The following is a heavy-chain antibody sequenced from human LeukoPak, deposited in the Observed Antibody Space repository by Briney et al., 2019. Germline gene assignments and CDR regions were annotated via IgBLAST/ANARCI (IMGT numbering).Heavy chain of an antibody. CDR1: GYTFTGYY. J-gene: IGHJ6*03. CDR2: INPNSGGT. CDR3: AREGHDSSGHQGNYYYYYMDV. D-gene: IGHD3-22*01. Sequence: ASVKVSCKASGYTFTGYYMHWVRQAPGQGLEWMGWINPNSGGTNYAQKFQGRVTMTRGTSISPAYMELSRLRSDDTAVYYCAREGHDSSGHQGNYYYYYMDVWGKGTTVTVSS. V-gene: IGHV1-2*02.